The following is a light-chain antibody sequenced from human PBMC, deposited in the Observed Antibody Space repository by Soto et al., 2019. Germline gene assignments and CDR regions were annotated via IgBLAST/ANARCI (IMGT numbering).Light chain of an antibody. Sequence: IVMTQSPATLSVSPGERATLSCRASQSVGSNLAWYQQKPGQAPRLLIYRTSTRATGIATRFSGSGSGTEFTLTISSLQSEDSAVYYCVQNNSWYSFGQGTKLEIK. J-gene: IGKJ2*03. CDR3: VQNNSWYS. V-gene: IGKV3-15*01. CDR1: QSVGSN. CDR2: RTS.